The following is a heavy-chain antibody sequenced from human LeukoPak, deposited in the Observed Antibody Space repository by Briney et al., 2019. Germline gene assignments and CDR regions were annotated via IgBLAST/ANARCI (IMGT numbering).Heavy chain of an antibody. CDR2: ISGSGAST. Sequence: GGSLRLSCAASGFTFSSYAMSWVRQAPGKGLEWVSAISGSGASTYYADSVKGRFTISRDNSKNTLYLQMNSLRAEDTAVYYCAKDLDCSSTSCYPDYWGQGTLVTVSS. CDR1: GFTFSSYA. CDR3: AKDLDCSSTSCYPDY. V-gene: IGHV3-23*01. J-gene: IGHJ4*02. D-gene: IGHD2-2*01.